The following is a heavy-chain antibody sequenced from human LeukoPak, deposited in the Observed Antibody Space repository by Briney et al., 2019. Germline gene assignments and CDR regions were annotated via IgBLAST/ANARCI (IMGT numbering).Heavy chain of an antibody. Sequence: GGSLRLSCAAPGFTFSSYGMSWVRQAPGKGLEWVAFIRYDGSNKYYADSVKGRFTISRDNSKNTLYLQMNSLRAEDTAVYYCARVFIGSGYYSDYWGQGTLVTVSS. D-gene: IGHD3-22*01. CDR1: GFTFSSYG. J-gene: IGHJ4*02. CDR3: ARVFIGSGYYSDY. V-gene: IGHV3-30*02. CDR2: IRYDGSNK.